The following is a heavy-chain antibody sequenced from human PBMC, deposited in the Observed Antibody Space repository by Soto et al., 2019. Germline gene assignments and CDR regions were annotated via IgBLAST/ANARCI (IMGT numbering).Heavy chain of an antibody. D-gene: IGHD6-13*01. V-gene: IGHV4-59*01. CDR3: ARYSSSWYLFDY. Sequence: SETLSLTCTVSGGSISSYYWSWIRQPPGKGLEWIGYIYYSGSTNYNPSLKSRVTISVDTSKNQFSLKLSSVTAADTAVYYCARYSSSWYLFDYWGQRTLVTVSS. CDR1: GGSISSYY. CDR2: IYYSGST. J-gene: IGHJ4*02.